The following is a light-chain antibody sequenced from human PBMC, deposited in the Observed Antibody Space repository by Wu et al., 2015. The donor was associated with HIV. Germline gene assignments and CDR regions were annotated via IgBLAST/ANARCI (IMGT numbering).Light chain of an antibody. J-gene: IGKJ1*01. Sequence: EIVMTQSPATLSVSPGERATFSCRASQSVGSNLAWYQQKPGQAPRLLIYGASARATGIPARFSGSGSGTEFTLTISSMHSEDFAVYFCQQYNYWQTSGQGTKAEI. V-gene: IGKV3-15*01. CDR1: QSVGSN. CDR3: QQYNYWQT. CDR2: GAS.